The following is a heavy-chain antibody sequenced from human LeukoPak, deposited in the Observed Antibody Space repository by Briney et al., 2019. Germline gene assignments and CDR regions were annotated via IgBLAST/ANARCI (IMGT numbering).Heavy chain of an antibody. Sequence: GGSLRLSCAASGFTFRSYSMNWVRQVPGKGLEWVSYISSSSSTIYYADSVKGRFTISRDNAKNSLYLQMNSLRAEGTAVYYCARGNGSPDYWGQGTLVTVSS. V-gene: IGHV3-48*01. D-gene: IGHD1-26*01. CDR3: ARGNGSPDY. J-gene: IGHJ4*02. CDR1: GFTFRSYS. CDR2: ISSSSSTI.